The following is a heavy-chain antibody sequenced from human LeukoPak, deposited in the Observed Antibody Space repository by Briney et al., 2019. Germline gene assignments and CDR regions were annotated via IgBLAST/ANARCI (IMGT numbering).Heavy chain of an antibody. CDR3: ARDAGHYYDSSGYPMDV. CDR1: GGTFSSYA. V-gene: IGHV1-69*04. CDR2: IIPTLGIA. Sequence: SVKVSCKASGGTFSSYAISWVRQAPGQGLEWMGRIIPTLGIANYAQKFQGRVTITADKSTSTAYMELSSLRSEDTAVYYCARDAGHYYDSSGYPMDVWGQGTTVTVSS. J-gene: IGHJ6*02. D-gene: IGHD3-22*01.